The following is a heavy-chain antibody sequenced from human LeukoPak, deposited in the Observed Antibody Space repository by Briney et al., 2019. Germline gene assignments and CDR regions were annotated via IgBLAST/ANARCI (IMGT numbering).Heavy chain of an antibody. D-gene: IGHD3-10*01. V-gene: IGHV3-30*18. J-gene: IGHJ4*02. Sequence: GGSLRLSCAASGFTFSSYGMHWVRQAPGKGLERVAVISYDGSNKYYADSVKGRFTISRDNSKNTLYLQMNSLGAEDTAVYYCAKGNYGSGTAIDYWGQGTLVTVSS. CDR1: GFTFSSYG. CDR3: AKGNYGSGTAIDY. CDR2: ISYDGSNK.